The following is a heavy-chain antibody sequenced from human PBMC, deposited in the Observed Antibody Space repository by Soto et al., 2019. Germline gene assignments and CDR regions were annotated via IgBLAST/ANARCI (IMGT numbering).Heavy chain of an antibody. CDR3: AKVVHYDCWSGFHRYFEK. CDR1: GFTFTNYA. J-gene: IGHJ4*02. Sequence: GWSLRLSCAASGFTFTNYAMIWMRQAPGKGLEWVSSISGSGSTYYADSVKGRFGISRDSSKNTLHLQMTSLRAEDTAVYYCAKVVHYDCWSGFHRYFEKWGKGTLVTVSS. D-gene: IGHD3-3*01. V-gene: IGHV3-23*01. CDR2: ISGSGST.